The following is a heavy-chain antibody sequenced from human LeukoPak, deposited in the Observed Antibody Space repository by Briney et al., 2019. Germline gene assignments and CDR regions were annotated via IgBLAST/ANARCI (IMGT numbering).Heavy chain of an antibody. CDR3: AKGAGIVGATRESAFDI. Sequence: GGSLRLSCAASGFTFDDYGMSWVRHAPGKGLEWVSGISWNSGSIGYADSVKGRFTISRDNAKNSLYLQMNSLRAEDMALYYCAKGAGIVGATRESAFDIWGQGTMVTVSS. D-gene: IGHD1-26*01. CDR2: ISWNSGSI. J-gene: IGHJ3*02. CDR1: GFTFDDYG. V-gene: IGHV3-9*03.